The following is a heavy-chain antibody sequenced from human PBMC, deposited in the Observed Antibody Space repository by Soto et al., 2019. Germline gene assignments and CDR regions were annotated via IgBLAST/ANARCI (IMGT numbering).Heavy chain of an antibody. CDR2: IWYDGSNK. D-gene: IGHD6-19*01. CDR1: GFTFSSYG. J-gene: IGHJ4*02. V-gene: IGHV3-33*01. CDR3: ARDSALIAVAGIAEH. Sequence: QVQLVESGGDVVQPGRSLRLSCAASGFTFSSYGMHWVRQAPGKGLEWVAVIWYDGSNKYYADSVKGRFTISRDNSKNTLYLQMNSLRAEDTAVYYCARDSALIAVAGIAEHWGQGTLVTVSS.